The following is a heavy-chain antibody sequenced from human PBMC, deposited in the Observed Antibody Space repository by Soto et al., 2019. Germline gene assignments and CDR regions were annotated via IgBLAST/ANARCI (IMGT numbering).Heavy chain of an antibody. CDR1: GFSLSGYW. CDR2: INSDGGST. D-gene: IGHD6-19*01. V-gene: IGHV3-74*01. J-gene: IGHJ4*02. Sequence: EVQLVESGGGLVQPGGSLRLSCAASGFSLSGYWMHWVRQVPGKGLLWVSRINSDGGSTTYADSVKGRFTISRDNAKNTLYLQMDTLRAEDTGVYFCARAPEQRPMDYWGQGSLVTVSS. CDR3: ARAPEQRPMDY.